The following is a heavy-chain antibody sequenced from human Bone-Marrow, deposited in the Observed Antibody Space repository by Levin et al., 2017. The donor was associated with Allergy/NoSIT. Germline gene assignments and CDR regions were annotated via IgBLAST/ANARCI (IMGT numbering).Heavy chain of an antibody. Sequence: KISCKASGGTFSSYAISWVRQAPGQGLEWMGGIIPIFGTANYAQKFQGRVTITADKSTSTAYMELSSLRSEDTAVYYCARHTIFGVTVRGGWFDPWGQGTLVTVSS. CDR2: IIPIFGTA. CDR1: GGTFSSYA. V-gene: IGHV1-69*06. J-gene: IGHJ5*02. D-gene: IGHD3-3*01. CDR3: ARHTIFGVTVRGGWFDP.